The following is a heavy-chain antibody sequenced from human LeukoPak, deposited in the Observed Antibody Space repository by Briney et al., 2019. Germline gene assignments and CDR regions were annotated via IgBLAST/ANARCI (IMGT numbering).Heavy chain of an antibody. CDR1: GGSISSYY. CDR2: IYTSGST. V-gene: IGHV4-4*07. Sequence: SETLSLTCTVPGGSISSYYWSWIRQPAGKGLEWIGRIYTSGSTNYNPSLTSRVTMSVDTSKNQFSLKLSSVTAADTAVYYWARDPISYAFGGVIDDYWGQGTLATVSS. D-gene: IGHD3-16*02. J-gene: IGHJ4*02. CDR3: ARDPISYAFGGVIDDY.